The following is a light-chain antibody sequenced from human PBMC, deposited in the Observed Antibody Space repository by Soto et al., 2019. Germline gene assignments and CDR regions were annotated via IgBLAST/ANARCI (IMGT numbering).Light chain of an antibody. Sequence: QSALTQPASVSGSPGQSITVSCTGTTSDVGGYNSVSWYQQHPGKVPKLMIYDVSNRPSGVSNRFSGSKSGNTASLTISGLQAEDEADYYCSSYTRSSTLVFGTGTKVTVL. V-gene: IGLV2-14*01. CDR3: SSYTRSSTLV. J-gene: IGLJ1*01. CDR2: DVS. CDR1: TSDVGGYNS.